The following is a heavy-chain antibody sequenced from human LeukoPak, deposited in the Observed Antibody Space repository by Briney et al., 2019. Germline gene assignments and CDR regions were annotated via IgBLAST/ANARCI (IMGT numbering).Heavy chain of an antibody. D-gene: IGHD3-3*01. CDR2: IRSKAYGGTT. CDR3: TRSYGFWSGYFDY. CDR1: GFTFGDYA. V-gene: IGHV3-49*04. J-gene: IGHJ4*02. Sequence: GGPLRLSCTASGFTFGDYAMSWVRQAPGKGLEWVGFIRSKAYGGTTEYAASVKGRFTISRDDSKSIAYLQMNSLKTEDTAVYYCTRSYGFWSGYFDYWGQGTLVTVSS.